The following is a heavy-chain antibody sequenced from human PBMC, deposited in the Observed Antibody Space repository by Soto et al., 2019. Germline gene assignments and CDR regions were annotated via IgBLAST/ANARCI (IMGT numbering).Heavy chain of an antibody. CDR1: GYTFTSYY. J-gene: IGHJ3*02. D-gene: IGHD5-18*01. Sequence: ASVKVSCKASGYTFTSYYMHWVRQAPGQGLEWMGIINPSGGSTSYAQKFQGRVTMTRDTSTSTVYMELSSLRSEDTAVYYCARDSGALGQLWLRNAAFDIWGQVRMVTV. CDR2: INPSGGST. CDR3: ARDSGALGQLWLRNAAFDI. V-gene: IGHV1-46*01.